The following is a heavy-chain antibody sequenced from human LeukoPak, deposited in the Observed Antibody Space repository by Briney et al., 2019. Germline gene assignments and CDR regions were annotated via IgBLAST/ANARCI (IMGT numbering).Heavy chain of an antibody. Sequence: GASVKVSCKASEYTFTAYYVHWVRQAPGQGLEWMGWINPNSGDTNFAQNSQGRVTMTRDTSISTVYMELSRLRSDDTAVYYCARVGQWLVENDWFDPWGQGTLVTVSS. CDR2: INPNSGDT. V-gene: IGHV1-2*02. CDR1: EYTFTAYY. J-gene: IGHJ5*02. CDR3: ARVGQWLVENDWFDP. D-gene: IGHD6-19*01.